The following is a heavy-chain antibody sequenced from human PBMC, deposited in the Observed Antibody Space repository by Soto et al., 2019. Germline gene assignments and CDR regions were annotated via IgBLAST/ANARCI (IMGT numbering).Heavy chain of an antibody. D-gene: IGHD1-26*01. CDR2: ISFDGATK. J-gene: IGHJ6*02. Sequence: QVQLVESGGGVVQPGRSLRLSCAASGFTFNYYDIHWVRQAPGKGLEWLAVISFDGATKNYGDSVNGRSTISRDSSKSALLVSYLRSEDTGIYFCARDRGRAGMDVWGLGTTVVVSS. CDR3: ARDRGRAGMDV. V-gene: IGHV3-30*14. CDR1: GFTFNYYD.